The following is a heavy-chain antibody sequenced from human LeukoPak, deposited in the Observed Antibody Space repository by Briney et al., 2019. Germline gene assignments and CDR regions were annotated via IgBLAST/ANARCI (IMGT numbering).Heavy chain of an antibody. CDR2: ISSGSRYI. CDR1: GFTFSTYS. V-gene: IGHV3-21*01. CDR3: ARLPVVVPAANYYYYYGMDV. D-gene: IGHD2-2*01. J-gene: IGHJ6*02. Sequence: NPGGSLRLSCAASGFTFSTYSMNWVRQAPGKGLEWVSSISSGSRYIYYADSVKGRFTISRDNAKNSLYLQMNSLRAEDTAVYYCARLPVVVPAANYYYYYGMDVWGQGTTVTVSS.